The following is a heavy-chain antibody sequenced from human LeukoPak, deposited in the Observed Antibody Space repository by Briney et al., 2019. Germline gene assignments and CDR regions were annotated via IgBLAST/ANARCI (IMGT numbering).Heavy chain of an antibody. CDR2: IYHSGST. D-gene: IGHD3-22*01. CDR3: ARGHYYDTSGDY. CDR1: GYSISSGYY. V-gene: IGHV4-38-2*01. Sequence: SETLSLTCAVSGYSISSGYYWGWIRQPPGKGLEWIGSIYHSGSTYYNPSLKSRVTISVDTSKNQFSLKLSSVTAADTAVYYCARGHYYDTSGDYWGQGTLVTVSS. J-gene: IGHJ4*02.